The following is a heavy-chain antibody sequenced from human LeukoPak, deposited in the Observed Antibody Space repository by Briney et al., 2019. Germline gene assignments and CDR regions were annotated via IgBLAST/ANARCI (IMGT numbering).Heavy chain of an antibody. J-gene: IGHJ4*02. D-gene: IGHD4-23*01. CDR2: ISSSSSTI. V-gene: IGHV3-48*04. CDR1: GFTFSSYS. CDR3: ARDSVGGNSIRTNNFDY. Sequence: GGSLRLSCAASGFTFSSYSMNWVRQAPGKGMEGVSYISSSSSTIYYADSVKGRFTISRDNAKNSLYLQMNSLRAEDTAVYYCARDSVGGNSIRTNNFDYWGQGTLVTVSS.